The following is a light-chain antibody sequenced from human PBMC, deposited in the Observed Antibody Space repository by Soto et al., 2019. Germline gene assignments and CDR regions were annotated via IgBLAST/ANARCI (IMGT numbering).Light chain of an antibody. CDR1: QSLVHSVGVAY. J-gene: IGKJ5*01. V-gene: IGKV2-30*02. Sequence: DVMTQSPLSLPVPLCQPASIACRSNQSLVHSVGVAYFSWFQQRRGRSPRRVIYKVSNRHSGVPDRFSGSGSGTDFALKISRVEAEDVGVYYCMQGRNWPITFGQGTRLEIK. CDR3: MQGRNWPIT. CDR2: KVS.